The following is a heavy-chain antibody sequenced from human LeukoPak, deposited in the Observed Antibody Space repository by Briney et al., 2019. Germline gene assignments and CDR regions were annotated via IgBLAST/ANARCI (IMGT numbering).Heavy chain of an antibody. V-gene: IGHV4-61*01. D-gene: IGHD7-27*01. J-gene: IGHJ4*02. CDR1: GASVSSGSYY. Sequence: TSETLSLTCSVSGASVSSGSYYWSWIRQPPGKGLEWIGYVYYSGTTNYNPPLKSRVTMSVDTSKNQFSLHLTSVTAADTAVYYCARDWGTYFDFWGQGTLVTVSS. CDR3: ARDWGTYFDF. CDR2: VYYSGTT.